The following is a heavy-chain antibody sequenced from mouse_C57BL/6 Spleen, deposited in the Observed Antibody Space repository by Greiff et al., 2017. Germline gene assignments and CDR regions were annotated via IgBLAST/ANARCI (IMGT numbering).Heavy chain of an antibody. D-gene: IGHD2-1*01. CDR3: ARGGNGNCDY. J-gene: IGHJ2*01. CDR2: IYPGSGNT. CDR1: GYTFTDYY. V-gene: IGHV1-76*01. Sequence: VQLQQSGAELVRPGASVKLSCKASGYTFTDYYINWVKQRPGQGLEWIARIYPGSGNTYYNEKFKGKATLTAEKSSSTAYMQLSSLTSEDSAVYFCARGGNGNCDYWGQGTTLTVSS.